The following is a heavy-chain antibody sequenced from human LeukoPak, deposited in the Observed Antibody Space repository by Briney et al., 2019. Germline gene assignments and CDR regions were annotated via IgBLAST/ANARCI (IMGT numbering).Heavy chain of an antibody. CDR1: GYTFTSYG. D-gene: IGHD6-13*01. V-gene: IGHV1-18*01. CDR3: ARDDLIAAAVSFDY. Sequence: GASVKVSCKASGYTFTSYGISWVRQAPGQGLEWMGWISAYNGNTNYAQKLQGRVTMTTDTSTSTAYMELRSLRSDDTAVYYCARDDLIAAAVSFDYWGQGTLVTVSS. CDR2: ISAYNGNT. J-gene: IGHJ4*02.